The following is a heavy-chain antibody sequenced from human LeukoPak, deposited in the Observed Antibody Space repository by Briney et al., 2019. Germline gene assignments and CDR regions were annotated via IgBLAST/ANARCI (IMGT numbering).Heavy chain of an antibody. J-gene: IGHJ4*02. V-gene: IGHV4-4*07. Sequence: SETLSLTCTVSGGSISNYYWSWIRQPAGKGLEWIGRIYTSGTTHYNPSLKSRVTISVDTSKNQFSLKLSSVTAADTAVYYCARDLSGSPDYWGQGTLVTVSS. CDR2: IYTSGTT. CDR1: GGSISNYY. D-gene: IGHD1-26*01. CDR3: ARDLSGSPDY.